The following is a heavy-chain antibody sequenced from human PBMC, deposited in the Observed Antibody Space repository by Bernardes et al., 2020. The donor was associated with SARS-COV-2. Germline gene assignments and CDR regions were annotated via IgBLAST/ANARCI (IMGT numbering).Heavy chain of an antibody. V-gene: IGHV3-23*01. Sequence: GGSLRLSCAASGFTFSSYAMSWVRQAPGKGLEWVSAISGSGGSTYYADSVKGRFTISRDNSKNTLYLQMNSLRAEDTAVYYCAKDRGSGILGLYGMDVWGQGTTVTVSS. CDR2: ISGSGGST. CDR3: AKDRGSGILGLYGMDV. CDR1: GFTFSSYA. J-gene: IGHJ6*02. D-gene: IGHD3-10*01.